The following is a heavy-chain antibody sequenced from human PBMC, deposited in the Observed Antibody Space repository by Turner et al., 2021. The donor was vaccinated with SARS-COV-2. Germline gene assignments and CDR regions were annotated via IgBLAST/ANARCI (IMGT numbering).Heavy chain of an antibody. V-gene: IGHV1-46*01. D-gene: IGHD6-19*01. CDR2: INPSGGST. CDR3: ARDGGDRIAVAGGAFDI. Sequence: QVQLVQSGAEVKKPGASVKVSCKASGYTFTSYYTHWVRQAPGQGLEWMGIINPSGGSTSYAQKFQGRVTMTRDTSTSTVYMELSSLRSEDTAVYYCARDGGDRIAVAGGAFDIWGQGRMVTVSS. J-gene: IGHJ3*02. CDR1: GYTFTSYY.